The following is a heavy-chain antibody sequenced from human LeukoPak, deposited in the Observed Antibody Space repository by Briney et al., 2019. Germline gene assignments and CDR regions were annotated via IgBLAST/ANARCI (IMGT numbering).Heavy chain of an antibody. CDR2: ISSSGNTI. Sequence: GGSLRPSCAVSGFTFSNYEMNWVRQAPGKGLEWVSYISSSGNTIYYADSVKGRLTISRDNAKNSLYLQMNSLRAEDTAVYYCARDYGGSSPFDYWGQGTLVTVSS. D-gene: IGHD4-23*01. CDR3: ARDYGGSSPFDY. J-gene: IGHJ4*02. CDR1: GFTFSNYE. V-gene: IGHV3-48*03.